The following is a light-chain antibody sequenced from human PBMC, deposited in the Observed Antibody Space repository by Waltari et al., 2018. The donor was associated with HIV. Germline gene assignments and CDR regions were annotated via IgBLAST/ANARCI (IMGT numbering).Light chain of an antibody. CDR1: SSDVGRYNY. CDR3: CSFGGSNTKV. J-gene: IGLJ1*01. V-gene: IGLV2-14*01. Sequence: QSALTQPASVSGSPGQSITLSCTGTSSDVGRYNYVSWYQQHPGKAPKLIIYEVRNRPAGVSNRFSASKSGNMATLTISGLQPDDEADYHCCSFGGSNTKVFGTGTKVTVL. CDR2: EVR.